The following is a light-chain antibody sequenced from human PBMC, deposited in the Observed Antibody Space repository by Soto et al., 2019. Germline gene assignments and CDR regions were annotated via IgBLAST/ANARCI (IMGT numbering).Light chain of an antibody. V-gene: IGKV3-20*01. J-gene: IGKJ1*01. Sequence: IVITQSACTLSVSPGERATLSCRASLSVSTNLAWYQQKPGQAPRLLIYGASTRATDIPARFSGSGSGTDFTLTISRLEPEDFAVYYCQQYGSSAWTFGQGTKVDIK. CDR2: GAS. CDR3: QQYGSSAWT. CDR1: LSVSTN.